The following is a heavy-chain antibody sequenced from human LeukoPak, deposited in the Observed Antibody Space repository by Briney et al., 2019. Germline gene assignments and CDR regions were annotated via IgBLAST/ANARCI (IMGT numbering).Heavy chain of an antibody. D-gene: IGHD3-10*01. Sequence: PQTLSLTCTVSGGSISSEYWSWVRQPAGKGLERIGRIYTSGSTNYNPSLKSRVTMSVDTSKNQFSLKLSSVTAADTAVYYCARGPPPGLLWFGESMEGYYFDYWGQGTLVTVSS. J-gene: IGHJ4*02. V-gene: IGHV4-4*07. CDR2: IYTSGST. CDR3: ARGPPPGLLWFGESMEGYYFDY. CDR1: GGSISSEY.